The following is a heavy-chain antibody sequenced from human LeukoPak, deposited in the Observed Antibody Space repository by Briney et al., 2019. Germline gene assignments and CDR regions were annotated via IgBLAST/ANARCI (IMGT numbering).Heavy chain of an antibody. CDR3: ARRGNSAYAY. J-gene: IGHJ4*02. D-gene: IGHD5-12*01. V-gene: IGHV5-51*01. CDR2: IYPGDSDT. Sequence: GESLKISCKGSGYSFTNYWIGWVRQMPGKGLEWMGIIYPGDSDTTYSPSFQGQVTISADKSISAAYLQWSSLKAPDTAMYYCARRGNSAYAYWGQGTLVTVSS. CDR1: GYSFTNYW.